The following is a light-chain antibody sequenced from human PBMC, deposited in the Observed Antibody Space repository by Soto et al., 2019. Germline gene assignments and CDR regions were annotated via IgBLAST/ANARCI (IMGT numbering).Light chain of an antibody. V-gene: IGKV3-15*01. CDR3: QQYNKWPLT. CDR1: ESVSNN. J-gene: IGKJ4*01. CDR2: GAS. Sequence: EIVLTQSPATLSVSQGERATLSCRASESVSNNLAWYQQKPGQAPRLLIFGASARATGIPARFSGSGSGTECTLTISSLQSEDFAVYYCQQYNKWPLTVGGGTKVEIK.